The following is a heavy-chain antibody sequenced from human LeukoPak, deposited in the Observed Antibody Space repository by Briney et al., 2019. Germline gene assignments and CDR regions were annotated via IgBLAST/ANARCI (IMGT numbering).Heavy chain of an antibody. CDR2: INPNSGGT. CDR1: GYTFTGYY. D-gene: IGHD3-22*01. Sequence: ASVKVSCKASGYTFTGYYMHWVRQAPGQGLEWMGWINPNSGGTNYAQKFQGRVTMTRDTSISTAYMELSRLRSDDTAVYYCAREDEYYYDSSGYLYFDYWGQGTLVTVS. J-gene: IGHJ4*02. CDR3: AREDEYYYDSSGYLYFDY. V-gene: IGHV1-2*02.